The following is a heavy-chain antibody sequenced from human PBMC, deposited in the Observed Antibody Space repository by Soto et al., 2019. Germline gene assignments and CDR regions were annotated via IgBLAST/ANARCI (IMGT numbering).Heavy chain of an antibody. CDR3: ARDPRIFVSGSYTYYYGMDV. Sequence: VASVKVACKASGYTFTGYDMHGVRQAPGQGLEWMGWINPNSGGTNYAQKFQGWVTMTRDTSISTAYMELSRLRSDDTAVYYCARDPRIFVSGSYTYYYGMDVWGQGTTVTVSS. D-gene: IGHD1-26*01. V-gene: IGHV1-2*04. CDR1: GYTFTGYD. J-gene: IGHJ6*02. CDR2: INPNSGGT.